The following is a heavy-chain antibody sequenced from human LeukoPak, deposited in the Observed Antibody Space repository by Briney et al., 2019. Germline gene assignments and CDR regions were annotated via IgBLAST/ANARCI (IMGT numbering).Heavy chain of an antibody. D-gene: IGHD3-10*01. J-gene: IGHJ4*02. Sequence: PGGSLRLSCAASGFTFSTYEMNWVRQAPGKGLEWVSYMSNSGRTMYYADSVKGRFTISRDNAKNALYLQMNSLRAEDTAVYYCVRGSLLWFGDRGQGTRVTVSS. CDR2: MSNSGRTM. V-gene: IGHV3-48*03. CDR1: GFTFSTYE. CDR3: VRGSLLWFGD.